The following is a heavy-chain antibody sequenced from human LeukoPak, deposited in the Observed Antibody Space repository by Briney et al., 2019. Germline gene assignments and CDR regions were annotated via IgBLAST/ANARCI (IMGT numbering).Heavy chain of an antibody. D-gene: IGHD6-6*01. Sequence: PGGSLRLSCAASGFTFSSYWMSWVRQAPGKGLEWVANIKQDGSEKYYVDSVKGRFTISRDNSKNTLYLQMNSLRAEDTAVYYCAREGRGSIAARPSPLDYWGQGTLVTVSS. V-gene: IGHV3-7*01. J-gene: IGHJ4*02. CDR1: GFTFSSYW. CDR2: IKQDGSEK. CDR3: AREGRGSIAARPSPLDY.